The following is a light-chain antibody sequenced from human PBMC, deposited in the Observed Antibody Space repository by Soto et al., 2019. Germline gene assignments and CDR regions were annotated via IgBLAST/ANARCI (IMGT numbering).Light chain of an antibody. CDR1: QSVSSY. Sequence: EIVLTQSPATLSLSPGERATLSCRASQSVSSYLAWYQHKPGQAPRLLIYDASNRATGIPARFSGSGSGTDFTLTISSLDPEDFAVYYGQQRSNWPHTFGPGTKLEIK. V-gene: IGKV3-11*01. CDR3: QQRSNWPHT. CDR2: DAS. J-gene: IGKJ2*01.